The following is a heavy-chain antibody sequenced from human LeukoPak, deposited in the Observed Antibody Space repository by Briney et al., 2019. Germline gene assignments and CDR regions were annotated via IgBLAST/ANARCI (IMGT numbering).Heavy chain of an antibody. CDR2: IKQDGSEK. V-gene: IGHV3-7*01. J-gene: IGHJ4*02. CDR1: GFSLSTYW. Sequence: GGSLRLSCAASGFSLSTYWMTWVRQAPGKGLEWVANIKQDGSEKYYVDSVKGRFTISRDNAKNSLYLQMNSLRAEDTAVYYCVRQTTKWEPPALWGQGTLVTVSS. D-gene: IGHD1-26*01. CDR3: VRQTTKWEPPAL.